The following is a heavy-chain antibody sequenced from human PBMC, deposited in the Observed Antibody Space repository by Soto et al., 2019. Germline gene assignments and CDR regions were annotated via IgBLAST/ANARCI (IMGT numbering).Heavy chain of an antibody. CDR1: GFTFSSYA. CDR3: ASERTAYSSSSGIYYYYGMDV. J-gene: IGHJ6*02. D-gene: IGHD6-6*01. V-gene: IGHV3-30-3*01. CDR2: ISYDGSNK. Sequence: GGSLRLSCAASGFTFSSYAMHWVRQAPGKGLEWVAVISYDGSNKYYADSVKGRFTISRDNSKNTLYLQMNSLRAEDTAVYYCASERTAYSSSSGIYYYYGMDVWGQGTTVTVSS.